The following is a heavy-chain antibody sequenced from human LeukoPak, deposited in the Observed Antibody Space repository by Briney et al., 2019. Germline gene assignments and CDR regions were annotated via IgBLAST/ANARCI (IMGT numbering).Heavy chain of an antibody. CDR2: ISGSGGST. Sequence: GGSLRLSCAASGFTFSSYAMSWIRQAPGKGLEWVSAISGSGGSTYYADSVKGRFTISRDNSKNTLYLQMNSLRAEDTAVYYCAKLRSSYGSGTSDYWGQGTLVTVSS. J-gene: IGHJ4*02. CDR1: GFTFSSYA. V-gene: IGHV3-23*01. D-gene: IGHD3-10*01. CDR3: AKLRSSYGSGTSDY.